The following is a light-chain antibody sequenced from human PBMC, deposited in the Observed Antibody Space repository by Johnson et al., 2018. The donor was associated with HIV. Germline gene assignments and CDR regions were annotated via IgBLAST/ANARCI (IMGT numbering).Light chain of an antibody. Sequence: QSVLTQPPSVSAAPGQKVTISCSGSSSNIGNNYVSWYQQLPGTAPKLLIYENNKRPSGIPDRFSGSKSGTSPNLAFTALQTGDEAEYYCETWDSSLTWGFGTGTKVTVL. J-gene: IGLJ1*01. CDR3: ETWDSSLTWG. CDR2: ENN. V-gene: IGLV1-51*02. CDR1: SSNIGNNY.